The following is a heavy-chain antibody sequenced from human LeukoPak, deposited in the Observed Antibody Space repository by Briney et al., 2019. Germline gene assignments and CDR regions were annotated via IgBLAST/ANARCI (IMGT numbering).Heavy chain of an antibody. CDR1: GYTFTSYD. CDR3: ARGQYYYDSSGPWGGFDP. J-gene: IGHJ5*02. V-gene: IGHV1-8*01. D-gene: IGHD3-22*01. Sequence: ASVKVSCKASGYTFTSYDINWVRQATGQGLEWMGWMNPNSGNTGYAQKFQGRVTMTRNTSISTAYMELSSLRSEDTAVYYCARGQYYYDSSGPWGGFDPWGQGTLVTVSS. CDR2: MNPNSGNT.